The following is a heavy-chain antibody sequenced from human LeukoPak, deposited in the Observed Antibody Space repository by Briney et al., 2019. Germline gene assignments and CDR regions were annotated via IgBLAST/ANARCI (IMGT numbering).Heavy chain of an antibody. CDR3: ARHPKDWFDP. V-gene: IGHV4-34*01. Sequence: KSSETLSLTCAVYGGSFSGYYWSWIRQPPGKGLEWIGEINHSGSTNYNPSLKSRVTISVDTSKNQFSLKLSSVTAADTAVYYCARHPKDWFDPWGQGTLVTVSS. CDR2: INHSGST. CDR1: GGSFSGYY. J-gene: IGHJ5*02.